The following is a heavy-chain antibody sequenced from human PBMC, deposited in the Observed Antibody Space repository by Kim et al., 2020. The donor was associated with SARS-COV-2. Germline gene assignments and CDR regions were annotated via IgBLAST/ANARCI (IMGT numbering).Heavy chain of an antibody. Sequence: GGSLRLSCAASGFTFSSYGMYWVRQAPGKGLEWVAVIWYDGSNKYYADSVKGRFTISRDNSKNTLYLQMNSLRAEDTAVYYCARDYCDSSGCAFDIWGQGTMVTVSS. D-gene: IGHD3-22*01. CDR2: IWYDGSNK. J-gene: IGHJ3*02. CDR3: ARDYCDSSGCAFDI. V-gene: IGHV3-33*01. CDR1: GFTFSSYG.